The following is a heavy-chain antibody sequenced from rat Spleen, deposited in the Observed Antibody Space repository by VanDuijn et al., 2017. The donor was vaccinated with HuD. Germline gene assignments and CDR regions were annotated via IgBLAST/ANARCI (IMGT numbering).Heavy chain of an antibody. CDR1: GFTFSYYD. D-gene: IGHD1-1*01. CDR2: ISTGGGNT. Sequence: EVQLVESGGGLVQPGNSLKLSCAASGFTFSYYDMAWVRQAPTKGLEWIASISTGGGNTYYRDSVKGRFTFPRDNAKNTQYLQMDSLRSEDTATYYCARRGTTRVWYFDFWGPGTMVTVSS. J-gene: IGHJ1*01. CDR3: ARRGTTRVWYFDF. V-gene: IGHV5S23*01.